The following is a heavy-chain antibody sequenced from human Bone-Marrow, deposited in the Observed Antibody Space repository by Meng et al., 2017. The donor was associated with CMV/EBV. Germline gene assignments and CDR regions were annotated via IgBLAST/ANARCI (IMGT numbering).Heavy chain of an antibody. J-gene: IGHJ6*02. CDR1: GFTFSSYS. V-gene: IGHV3-21*01. CDR3: ARDWKDFWKPYYYYCGMDG. D-gene: IGHD3-3*01. CDR2: ISSSSSYI. Sequence: GESLKISCAASGFTFSSYSMNWVRQAPGKGLEWVSSISSSSSYIYYADSVKGRFTMSRDNAKNSLYQQMNSLRAEDTAVYYCARDWKDFWKPYYYYCGMDGWGQGTTVTVSS.